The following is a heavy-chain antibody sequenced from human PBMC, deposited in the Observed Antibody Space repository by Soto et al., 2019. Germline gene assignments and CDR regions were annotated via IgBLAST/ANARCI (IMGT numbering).Heavy chain of an antibody. CDR2: IRSKTNSYAT. Sequence: EGQLVESGGGWVQPGGSLKLSCAASGFTFGGSAMHWVRQASGKGLEWVGHIRSKTNSYATAYAESVKGRFTISRDDSMNTAYLQMNRLKTEDTAVYFCTRQTDAVQWLVVPTDYNFDYWGQGTLVTVSS. CDR1: GFTFGGSA. V-gene: IGHV3-73*02. D-gene: IGHD6-19*01. CDR3: TRQTDAVQWLVVPTDYNFDY. J-gene: IGHJ4*02.